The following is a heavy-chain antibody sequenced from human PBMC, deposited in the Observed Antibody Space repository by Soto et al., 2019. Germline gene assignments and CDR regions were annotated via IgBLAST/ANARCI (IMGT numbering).Heavy chain of an antibody. CDR3: TKYTYTSRYSYYAMDV. V-gene: IGHV3-49*03. CDR2: IRSKAYGGTT. J-gene: IGHJ6*02. CDR1: GFTFGDYA. Sequence: GGSLRLSCTTSGFTFGDYAMSWSRQAPGKGLEWVGVIRSKAYGGTTDYAASVKGRFTISRDDSKSIAYLQMNSLKSEDTGVYYCTKYTYTSRYSYYAMDVWGQGTTVTVSS. D-gene: IGHD2-2*01.